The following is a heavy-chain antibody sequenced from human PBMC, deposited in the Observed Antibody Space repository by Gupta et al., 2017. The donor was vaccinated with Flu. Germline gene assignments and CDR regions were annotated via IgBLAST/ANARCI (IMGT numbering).Heavy chain of an antibody. Sequence: EVQLLESGGALVQPGGSLRLSCAASGRTFSAYAMHWVRQAPGKGLEWVSTVGAGGDRTSYADSVMGRFTISRDNSKNTVYLQMNSLRGDDTAVYYCAKDRSGNPAIDYWGQGTLVTVSA. D-gene: IGHD6-13*01. V-gene: IGHV3-23*01. CDR3: AKDRSGNPAIDY. J-gene: IGHJ4*02. CDR2: VGAGGDRT. CDR1: GRTFSAYA.